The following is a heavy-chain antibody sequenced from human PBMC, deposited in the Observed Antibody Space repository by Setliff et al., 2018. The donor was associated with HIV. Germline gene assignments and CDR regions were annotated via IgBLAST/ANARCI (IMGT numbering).Heavy chain of an antibody. CDR2: LYSGYST. D-gene: IGHD2-2*02. J-gene: IGHJ5*02. CDR1: GMTIRNNY. Sequence: GGSLRLSCAASGMTIRNNYMSWVRQAPGKGLEWVSLLYSGYSTSYADSVKGRFTVARDNSRNTLLLHMDGLRPEDTAVYYCAKGVKYLDPWGQGTLVTVSS. V-gene: IGHV3-66*02. CDR3: AKGVKYLDP.